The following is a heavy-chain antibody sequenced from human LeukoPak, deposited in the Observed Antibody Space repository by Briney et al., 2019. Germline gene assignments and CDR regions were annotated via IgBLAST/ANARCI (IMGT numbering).Heavy chain of an antibody. CDR1: GGSISSYY. J-gene: IGHJ3*02. CDR2: IYYSGST. Sequence: SETLSLTCTVSGGSISSYYWSWIRQPPGKGLEWIGYIYYSGSTNYNPSLKSRVTISVDTSKNQFSLKLSSVTAADTAVYYCARVTYDFWSGPDAFDIWGQGTMVTVSS. V-gene: IGHV4-59*01. D-gene: IGHD3-3*01. CDR3: ARVTYDFWSGPDAFDI.